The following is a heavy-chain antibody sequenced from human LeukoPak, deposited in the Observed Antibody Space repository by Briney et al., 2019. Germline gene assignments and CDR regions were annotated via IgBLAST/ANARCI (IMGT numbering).Heavy chain of an antibody. D-gene: IGHD6-13*01. CDR1: GGSISSSSYY. V-gene: IGHV4-39*01. CDR3: ARHGSSWRIQYFQH. CDR2: INHSGST. J-gene: IGHJ1*01. Sequence: PSETLSLTCTVSGGSISSSSYYWGWIRQPPGKGLEWIGEINHSGSTNYNPSLKSRVTISVDTSKNQFSLKLSSVTAADTAVYYCARHGSSWRIQYFQHWGQGTLVTVSS.